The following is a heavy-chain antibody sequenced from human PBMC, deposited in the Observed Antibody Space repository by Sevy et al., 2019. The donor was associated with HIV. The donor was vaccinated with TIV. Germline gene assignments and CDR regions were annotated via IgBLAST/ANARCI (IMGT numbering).Heavy chain of an antibody. CDR2: ISGSGGST. J-gene: IGHJ6*02. Sequence: GGSLRLSCAASGFTFSSYAMSWVRQAPGKGLEWVSAISGSGGSTYYADTVKGRFTISTDNSKNTLYLQMNRLRAEDTAVYYCAKDSSGGSCYSCYYYYYGMDVWGQATTVTVSS. V-gene: IGHV3-23*01. D-gene: IGHD2-15*01. CDR1: GFTFSSYA. CDR3: AKDSSGGSCYSCYYYYYGMDV.